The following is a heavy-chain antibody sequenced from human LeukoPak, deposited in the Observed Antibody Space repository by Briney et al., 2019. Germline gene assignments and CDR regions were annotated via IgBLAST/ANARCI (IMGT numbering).Heavy chain of an antibody. CDR3: ARVLYTSRSYLATFSPTNFDY. Sequence: ASVKVSCKASGYTFTDYYMHWVRQAPGQGLEWMGWINPNTGGTNYAQRFQGRVTMTRDTSISTPYMELSWLRSDDTAVYYCARVLYTSRSYLATFSPTNFDYWGQGTLVTVSS. V-gene: IGHV1-2*02. J-gene: IGHJ4*02. CDR2: INPNTGGT. CDR1: GYTFTDYY. D-gene: IGHD6-13*01.